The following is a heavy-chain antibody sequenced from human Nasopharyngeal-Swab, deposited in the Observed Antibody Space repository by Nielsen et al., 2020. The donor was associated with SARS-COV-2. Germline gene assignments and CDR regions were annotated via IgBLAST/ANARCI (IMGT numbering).Heavy chain of an antibody. D-gene: IGHD3-10*01. CDR3: ARQMGITMVRGVISADYYYGMDV. V-gene: IGHV5-51*01. J-gene: IGHJ6*02. CDR2: IYPGDSDT. Sequence: GESLKISCKGSGYSFISHWIGWVRQMPGRGLEWMWIIYPGDSDTRYSQSFQGQVTISADKSISTAYLQWSSLKASDTAMYYCARQMGITMVRGVISADYYYGMDVWGQGTMVTVSS. CDR1: GYSFISHW.